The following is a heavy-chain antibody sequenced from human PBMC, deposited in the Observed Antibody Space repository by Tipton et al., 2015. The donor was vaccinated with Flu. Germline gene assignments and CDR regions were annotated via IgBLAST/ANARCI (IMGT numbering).Heavy chain of an antibody. CDR1: GGSISSYY. J-gene: IGHJ4*02. Sequence: LRLSCSVSGGSISSYYWGWVRQFPGKGLEWIGYFYYSGSTNYNPSLQSRVTISVDRSKNQFSVKLTSVTAADTAVYFCARDDFLVPSALRYWGQGILVTVSS. V-gene: IGHV4-59*12. D-gene: IGHD3/OR15-3a*01. CDR3: ARDDFLVPSALRY. CDR2: FYYSGST.